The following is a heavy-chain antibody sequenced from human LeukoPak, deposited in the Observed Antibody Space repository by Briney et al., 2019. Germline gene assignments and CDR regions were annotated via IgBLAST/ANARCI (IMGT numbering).Heavy chain of an antibody. D-gene: IGHD3-22*01. CDR1: GYTFTSYG. CDR3: ARDWADYYDSSGYYTEPYFDY. J-gene: IGHJ4*02. Sequence: ASVKVSCKASGYTFTSYGIGWVRQAPGQGLEWMGWISAYNGNTNYAQKLQGRVTMTTDTSTSTAYMELRSLRSDDTAVYYCARDWADYYDSSGYYTEPYFDYWGQGTLVTVSS. CDR2: ISAYNGNT. V-gene: IGHV1-18*01.